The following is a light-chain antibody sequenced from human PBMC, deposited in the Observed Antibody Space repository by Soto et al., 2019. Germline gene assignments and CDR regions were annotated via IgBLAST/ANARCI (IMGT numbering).Light chain of an antibody. CDR1: QTIINY. CDR3: QQYHSYSWT. Sequence: DIQMTHSPSSLSSSVGDRVTITCRASQTIINYLNWYQQKPGKAPKLLIYDASSLESGVPSRFSGSRSGTDFTLTISSLQPDDFATYYCQQYHSYSWTFGQGTKVDVK. CDR2: DAS. J-gene: IGKJ1*01. V-gene: IGKV1-5*01.